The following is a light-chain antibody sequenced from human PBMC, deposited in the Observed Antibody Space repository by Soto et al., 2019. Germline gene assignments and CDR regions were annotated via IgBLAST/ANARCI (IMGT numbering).Light chain of an antibody. CDR2: EVT. CDR3: TSDAGSNNFDV. Sequence: QSALTHPPSASGSPGQSVTISCTGASSDVGTYDFVSWYQPHPGKAPKLMIYEVTKRPSGVPDPFSGSRSGNTASLTVSGLQAEDEADYYCTSDAGSNNFDVFGTGTKVTVL. V-gene: IGLV2-8*01. CDR1: SSDVGTYDF. J-gene: IGLJ1*01.